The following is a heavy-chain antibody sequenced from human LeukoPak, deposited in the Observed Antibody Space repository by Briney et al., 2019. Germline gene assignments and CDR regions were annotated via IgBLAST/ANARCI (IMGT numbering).Heavy chain of an antibody. Sequence: ASVKVSCKASGYTLTGYYMHWVRQAPGQGLEWMGWINPNSGGTNYAQKLQGRVTMTRDTSISTAYMELSRLRSDDTAVYYCARAQDYYDGSGYHFVYWGQGTLVTVSS. D-gene: IGHD3-22*01. J-gene: IGHJ4*02. CDR3: ARAQDYYDGSGYHFVY. V-gene: IGHV1-2*02. CDR2: INPNSGGT. CDR1: GYTLTGYY.